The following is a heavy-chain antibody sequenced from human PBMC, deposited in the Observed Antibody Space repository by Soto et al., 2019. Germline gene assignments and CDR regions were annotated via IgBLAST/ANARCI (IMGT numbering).Heavy chain of an antibody. J-gene: IGHJ4*02. CDR1: GFAFNDAW. CDR2: IRSKIDGETV. V-gene: IGHV3-15*07. CDR3: TTGAMGHVGVVH. Sequence: EVQLVESGGGLVKPGGSLRLSCAASGFAFNDAWMVWVRQSPRRGLEWVGRIRSKIDGETVDYAAAVQGRFTISRETSKKILYLQMNSLTSEDTAVYYCTTGAMGHVGVVHWGQGTLVTVSS. D-gene: IGHD5-18*01.